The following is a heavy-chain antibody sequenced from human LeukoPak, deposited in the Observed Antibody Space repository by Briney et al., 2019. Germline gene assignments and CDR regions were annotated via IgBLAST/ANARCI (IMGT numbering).Heavy chain of an antibody. V-gene: IGHV1-8*01. Sequence: ASVKVSCKASGYTFTNHNIDWVRQATGQGPEWMGWMNPNSGNTGYAQKFQGRVTMTRSTSISTAYMELSSLRSEDTAVYYCTSYRGGGGGDYGAFDYWGQGTLVTVSS. CDR3: TSYRGGGGGDYGAFDY. CDR1: GYTFTNHN. CDR2: MNPNSGNT. D-gene: IGHD4-17*01. J-gene: IGHJ4*02.